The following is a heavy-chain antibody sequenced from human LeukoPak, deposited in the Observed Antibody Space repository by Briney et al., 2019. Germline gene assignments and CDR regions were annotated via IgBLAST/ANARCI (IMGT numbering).Heavy chain of an antibody. J-gene: IGHJ4*02. CDR1: GLSISSYY. D-gene: IGHD3-10*01. CDR3: ARDFGSRLGGYFDY. Sequence: SETLSLTCTVSGLSISSYYWSWIRQPPGKGLEWIWYIYYSGSTNYNPSLKSRLTISVDTSKNQFSLKLTAVTAADTAVYDCARDFGSRLGGYFDYWGQGTLVTVSS. CDR2: IYYSGST. V-gene: IGHV4-59*01.